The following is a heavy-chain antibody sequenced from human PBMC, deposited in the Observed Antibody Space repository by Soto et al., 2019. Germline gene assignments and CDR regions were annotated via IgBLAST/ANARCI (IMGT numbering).Heavy chain of an antibody. J-gene: IGHJ6*02. Sequence: ASLKVSCKASGYTFTSYYMPWVRQAPGQGLEWMGIINPSDGSTSYAHKFQSRVTMTRNTSTSTVYMELSSLRSEDTAVYYCARELDFWSGNPSPMDVWGQGXTVTVYS. CDR1: GYTFTSYY. V-gene: IGHV1-46*03. CDR2: INPSDGST. D-gene: IGHD3-3*01. CDR3: ARELDFWSGNPSPMDV.